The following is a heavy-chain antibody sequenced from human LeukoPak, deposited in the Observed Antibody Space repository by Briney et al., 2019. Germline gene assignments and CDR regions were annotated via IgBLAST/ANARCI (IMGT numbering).Heavy chain of an antibody. J-gene: IGHJ4*02. CDR3: AREYSGSSYFDY. CDR2: ISGSSSYI. D-gene: IGHD1-26*01. CDR1: GFTFSSYG. Sequence: PGGSLRLSCAASGFTFSSYGINWVRQAPGRGLEWVSYISGSSSYIYYADSVKGRFTISRDNAKNSLYLQMNSLRVEDTAVYYRAREYSGSSYFDYWGQGTLVTVSS. V-gene: IGHV3-21*01.